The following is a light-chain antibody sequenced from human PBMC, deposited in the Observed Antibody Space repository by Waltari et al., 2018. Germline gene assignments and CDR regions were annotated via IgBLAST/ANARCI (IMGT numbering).Light chain of an antibody. CDR3: QHYVRLPAT. J-gene: IGKJ1*01. Sequence: EIVLTQSPGTLSLSPGERATLSCRASQSVGRTLAWYQQKPGQAPRLLMYGASIRATGTPGMFSGSGSGTDFSLPISRLEPEDFAVYYCQHYVRLPATFGQGTKVEIK. CDR1: QSVGRT. V-gene: IGKV3-20*01. CDR2: GAS.